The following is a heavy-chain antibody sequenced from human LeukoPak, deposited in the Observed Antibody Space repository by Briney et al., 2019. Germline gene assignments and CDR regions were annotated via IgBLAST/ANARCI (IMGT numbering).Heavy chain of an antibody. V-gene: IGHV4-31*03. CDR1: GGSISSGGYY. J-gene: IGHJ3*02. D-gene: IGHD7-27*01. Sequence: PSETLSLTCTVSGGSISSGGYYWSWIRQHPGKGLEWIGYTYYSGSTYYNPSLKSRVTISVDTSKNQFSLKLSSVTAADTAVYYCAGWASGVNAFDIWGQGTMVTVSS. CDR3: AGWASGVNAFDI. CDR2: TYYSGST.